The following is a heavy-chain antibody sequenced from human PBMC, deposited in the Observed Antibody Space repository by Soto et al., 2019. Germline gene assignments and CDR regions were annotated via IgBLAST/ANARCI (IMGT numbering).Heavy chain of an antibody. V-gene: IGHV3-66*01. J-gene: IGHJ2*01. D-gene: IGHD3-10*01. CDR1: GFTVTKTY. Sequence: EVQLLESGGGLVQPGGSLRLSCAASGFTVTKTYMSWVRQAPGKGLEWVSVIYGGGTTYHADSVKGSFSTSRDSTTNKLYLNTNSLRAEDPGAYYCAGGDSAKNYYARWSFDHWGRGTLVTVSS. CDR3: AGGDSAKNYYARWSFDH. CDR2: IYGGGTT.